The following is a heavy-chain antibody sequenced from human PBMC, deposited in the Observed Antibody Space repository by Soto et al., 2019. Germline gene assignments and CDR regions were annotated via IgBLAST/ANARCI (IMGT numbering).Heavy chain of an antibody. CDR1: GYSFTSYW. J-gene: IGHJ4*02. D-gene: IGHD2-2*02. Sequence: EVQLVPSGAEVKKPGESLKISCKGSGYSFTSYWIGWVRQMPGKGLEWMGIIYPGDSDTRYSPSFQGQVTISADKSISTAYLQWSSLKASDTAMYYCARGDVVVPAAISTINYWGQGTLVTVSS. V-gene: IGHV5-51*03. CDR2: IYPGDSDT. CDR3: ARGDVVVPAAISTINY.